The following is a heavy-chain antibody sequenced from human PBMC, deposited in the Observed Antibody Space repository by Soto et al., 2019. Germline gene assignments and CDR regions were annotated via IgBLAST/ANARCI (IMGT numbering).Heavy chain of an antibody. V-gene: IGHV3-48*01. CDR2: ISSSSSNTI. CDR1: GFTFRNYG. D-gene: IGHD3-16*01. Sequence: EVQLVESGGGLVQPGGSLRLSCAASGFTFRNYGMNWVRQAPGKGLEWVSYISSSSSNTINYADSVKGRFTISRDNAKNARYRQMNSLRAEDTALYYCARDLWDDLAGGESDYWGQGTLVTVSS. CDR3: ARDLWDDLAGGESDY. J-gene: IGHJ4*02.